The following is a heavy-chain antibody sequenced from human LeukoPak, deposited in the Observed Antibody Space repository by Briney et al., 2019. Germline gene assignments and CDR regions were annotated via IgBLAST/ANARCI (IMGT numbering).Heavy chain of an antibody. CDR1: GFTFSSYA. Sequence: GGSLRLSCAASGFTFSSYAMHWVRQAPGKGLEWVAVISYDGSNKYYADSVKGRFTISRDNSKNTLYLQMNSLRAEDTAVYYCARSIGHSSADYWGQGTLVTVSS. CDR2: ISYDGSNK. V-gene: IGHV3-30-3*01. CDR3: ARSIGHSSADY. D-gene: IGHD3-22*01. J-gene: IGHJ4*02.